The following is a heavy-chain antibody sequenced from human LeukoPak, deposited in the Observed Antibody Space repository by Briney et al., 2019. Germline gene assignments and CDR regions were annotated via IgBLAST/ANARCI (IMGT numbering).Heavy chain of an antibody. CDR1: GGTYISDA. D-gene: IGHD5-12*01. CDR2: IIPIFGTA. Sequence: SAKVSCKASGGTYISDAISWVRQASGQWLEWMGGIIPIFGTANYAQKFQGRVTITADESTSTAYMELSSLRSEDTAVYYCARQTTSGYPWFDPWGQGTLVTVSS. V-gene: IGHV1-69*01. CDR3: ARQTTSGYPWFDP. J-gene: IGHJ5*02.